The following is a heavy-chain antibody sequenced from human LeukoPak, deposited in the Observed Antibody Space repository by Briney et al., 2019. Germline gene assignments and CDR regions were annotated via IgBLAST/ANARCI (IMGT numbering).Heavy chain of an antibody. V-gene: IGHV3-9*01. CDR1: GFTFDDYA. CDR2: ISWNSGSI. Sequence: GRSLRLSCAASGFTFDDYAMHWVRQAPGKGLEWVSGISWNSGSIGYADFVKGRLTISRDNAKNSLYLQMNSLRAEDTALYYCAKIPGDGYNSGFDYWGQGTLVTVSS. D-gene: IGHD5-24*01. J-gene: IGHJ4*02. CDR3: AKIPGDGYNSGFDY.